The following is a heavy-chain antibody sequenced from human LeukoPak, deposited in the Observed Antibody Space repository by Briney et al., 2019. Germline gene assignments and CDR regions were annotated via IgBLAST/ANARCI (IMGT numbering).Heavy chain of an antibody. Sequence: GGSLRLSCAASGFTFSNAWMNWVRQAPGKGLEWVGRIRSKADGGTTDYAAPVKGRFTISGDDLKNMLYLQVNSLKTEDTAVYYCAKVIREVDMSHDYWGQGALVTVPS. J-gene: IGHJ4*02. D-gene: IGHD5-24*01. CDR2: IRSKADGGTT. V-gene: IGHV3-15*01. CDR3: AKVIREVDMSHDY. CDR1: GFTFSNAW.